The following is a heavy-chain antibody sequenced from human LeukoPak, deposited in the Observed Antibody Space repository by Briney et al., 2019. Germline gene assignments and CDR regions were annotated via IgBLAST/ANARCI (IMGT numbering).Heavy chain of an antibody. CDR3: ARDLSERYSIDY. CDR2: ISYDGGDK. V-gene: IGHV3-30-3*01. Sequence: GGSLRLSCAASGFTFSSYAIHWVRQAPGKGLEWVAFISYDGGDKRYAESVKGRITISRDNSRKTLYLQMHNLGPEDTAIYYCARDLSERYSIDYWGQGTLVTVSS. J-gene: IGHJ4*02. CDR1: GFTFSSYA. D-gene: IGHD1-14*01.